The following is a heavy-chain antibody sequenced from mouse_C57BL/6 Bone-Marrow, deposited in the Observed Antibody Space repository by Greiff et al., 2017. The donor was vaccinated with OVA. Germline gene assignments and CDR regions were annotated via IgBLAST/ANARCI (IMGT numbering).Heavy chain of an antibody. CDR3: ARLRGSNYY. D-gene: IGHD2-5*01. V-gene: IGHV1-59*01. CDR2: IDPSDSYT. CDR1: GYTFTSYW. Sequence: QVQLQQPGAELVRPGTSVKLSCKASGYTFTSYWMNWVKQRPGHGLEWIGVIDPSDSYTNYNQKFKGKATLNVDKSSSTAYMQRSSLTSDDSAVYYCARLRGSNYYWGQGTTLTFSS. J-gene: IGHJ2*01.